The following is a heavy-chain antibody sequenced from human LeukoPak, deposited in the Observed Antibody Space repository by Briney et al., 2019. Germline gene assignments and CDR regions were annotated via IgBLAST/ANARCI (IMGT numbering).Heavy chain of an antibody. CDR1: GGSFSGYY. CDR2: MNHSGST. V-gene: IGHV4-34*01. D-gene: IGHD3-10*01. J-gene: IGHJ4*02. CDR3: ARATGYYYGSGSIFDY. Sequence: SETLSLTCAVYGGSFSGYYWSWIRQPPGKGLEWIGEMNHSGSTNYNPSLKSRVTISVDTSKNQFSLKLSSVTAADTAVYYCARATGYYYGSGSIFDYWGQGTLVTVSS.